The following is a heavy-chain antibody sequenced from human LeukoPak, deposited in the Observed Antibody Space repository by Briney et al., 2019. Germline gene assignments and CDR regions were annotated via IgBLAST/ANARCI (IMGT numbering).Heavy chain of an antibody. CDR2: ITWDSGPI. CDR1: GFSLGDYA. V-gene: IGHV3-9*01. J-gene: IGHJ6*03. Sequence: PGRSLRLSCEASGFSLGDYAMHWVRQIPGKGLEWVSGITWDSGPIDYAGSVRGRFTISRDNAKNSLYLQMNTLRPEDTAIYYCAKGKSIASLWYMDVWGKGTTVLVSS. D-gene: IGHD2-2*01. CDR3: AKGKSIASLWYMDV.